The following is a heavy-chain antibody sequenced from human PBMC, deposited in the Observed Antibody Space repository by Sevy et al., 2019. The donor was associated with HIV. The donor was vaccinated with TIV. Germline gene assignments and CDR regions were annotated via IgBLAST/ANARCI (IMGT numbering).Heavy chain of an antibody. CDR1: GFTFSNVW. J-gene: IGHJ4*02. CDR2: IKSKTDGGTT. D-gene: IGHD6-6*01. Sequence: GGSLRLSCAASGFTFSNVWMSWVRQAPGKGLEWVGHIKSKTDGGTTDYAAPAKGRITNSRDHPKNMLSLQMNSLKTSDSAVYYCTTGVSIFKDWGQGTLVTVSS. V-gene: IGHV3-15*01. CDR3: TTGVSIFKD.